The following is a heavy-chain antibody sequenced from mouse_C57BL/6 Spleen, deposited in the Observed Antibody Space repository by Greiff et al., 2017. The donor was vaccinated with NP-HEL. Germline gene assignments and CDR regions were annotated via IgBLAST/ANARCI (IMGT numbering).Heavy chain of an antibody. V-gene: IGHV1-15*01. D-gene: IGHD2-1*01. CDR2: IDPETGGT. CDR1: GYTFTDYE. CDR3: NENMVTTRFAY. J-gene: IGHJ3*01. Sequence: LVESGAELVRPGASVTLSCKASGYTFTDYEMHWVKQTPVHGLEWIGAIDPETGGTAYNQKFKGKAILTADKSSSTAYMELRSLTSEDSAVYYCNENMVTTRFAYWGQGTLVTVSA.